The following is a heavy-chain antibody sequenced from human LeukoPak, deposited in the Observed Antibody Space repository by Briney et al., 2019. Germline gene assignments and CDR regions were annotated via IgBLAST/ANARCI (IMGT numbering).Heavy chain of an antibody. D-gene: IGHD1-26*01. V-gene: IGHV4-4*07. CDR2: IYTSGST. Sequence: PSETLSLTCTVSGGSISSYYWSWIRQPPGKGLEWIGCIYTSGSTNYNPSLKSRVTMLVDTSKNQFSLKLSSVTAADTAVYYCARDGVGATMLGGEYYFDYWGQGTLVTVSS. CDR1: GGSISSYY. CDR3: ARDGVGATMLGGEYYFDY. J-gene: IGHJ4*02.